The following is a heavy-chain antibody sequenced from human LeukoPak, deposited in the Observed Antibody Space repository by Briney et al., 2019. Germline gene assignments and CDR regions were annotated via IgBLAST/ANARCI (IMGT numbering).Heavy chain of an antibody. CDR1: GFTFDDYA. CDR2: ISTGSDTI. Sequence: GGSLRLSCAASGFTFDDYAMHWVRQAPGKGLEWVSYISTGSDTIYYTDSVKGRFIISRDNAKNSLYLQMNSLRDEDTAVYYCARDALHPRWYFDLWGRGTLLTVSS. V-gene: IGHV3-48*02. J-gene: IGHJ2*01. CDR3: ARDALHPRWYFDL.